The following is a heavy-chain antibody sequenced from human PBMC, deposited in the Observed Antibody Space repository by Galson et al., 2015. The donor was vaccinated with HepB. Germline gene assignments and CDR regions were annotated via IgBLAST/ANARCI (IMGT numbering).Heavy chain of an antibody. CDR1: SYTFTSYG. D-gene: IGHD3/OR15-3a*01. CDR3: ARADFWTGYPLDY. Sequence: SVKVSCKASSYTFTSYGISWVRQAPGQGLEWLGWTSTYIDNKKSAQKFQDRLTVTTDKPTSTVYMELRGLRSDDTAVYFCARADFWTGYPLDYWGQGTLVAVSS. V-gene: IGHV1-18*01. CDR2: TSTYIDNK. J-gene: IGHJ4*02.